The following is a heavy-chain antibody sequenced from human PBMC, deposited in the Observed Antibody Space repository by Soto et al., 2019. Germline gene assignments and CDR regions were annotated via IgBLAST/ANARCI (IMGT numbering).Heavy chain of an antibody. CDR1: GFTFSSYA. D-gene: IGHD3-16*01. V-gene: IGHV3-30-3*01. J-gene: IGHJ2*01. CDR3: ARGGGSSWYLDL. CDR2: ISYDGSNK. Sequence: QVQLVESGGGVVQPGRSLRLSCAASGFTFSSYAMHWVRQAPGKGLEWVAIISYDGSNKYYADSVKGRFTISRDNSKNTLYMQMNRLGAEDTAVYYWARGGGSSWYLDLWGRGTLVTVSS.